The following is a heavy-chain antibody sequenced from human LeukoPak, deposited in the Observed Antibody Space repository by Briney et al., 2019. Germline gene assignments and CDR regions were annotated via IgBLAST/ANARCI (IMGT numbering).Heavy chain of an antibody. CDR2: IYSGGST. V-gene: IGHV3-66*01. CDR3: ARAILAAPYYFDY. D-gene: IGHD6-6*01. J-gene: IGHJ4*02. CDR1: GFTVSSNY. Sequence: GGSLRLSCAASGFTVSSNYMSWVRQAPGKGLEWVSVIYSGGSTYYADSVKGRFTISRDNSKNTLYLQMNSLRAEDTAVYYCARAILAAPYYFDYWGQGTLVTVSS.